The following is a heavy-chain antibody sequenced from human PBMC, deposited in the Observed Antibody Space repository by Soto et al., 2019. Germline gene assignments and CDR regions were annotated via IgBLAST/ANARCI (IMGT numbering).Heavy chain of an antibody. V-gene: IGHV3-21*01. CDR2: ISSGSSDT. CDR3: ARDGDVVAPFDY. J-gene: IGHJ4*02. CDR1: GFTFSRVS. D-gene: IGHD5-12*01. Sequence: PGGALRLSCEASGFTFSRVSMSWVRQVPGKGLEWVASISSGSSDTWYADSVKGRFIISRDNAQNSLFLQMNTLRPEDTAMYYCARDGDVVAPFDYWGQGTLVTVSS.